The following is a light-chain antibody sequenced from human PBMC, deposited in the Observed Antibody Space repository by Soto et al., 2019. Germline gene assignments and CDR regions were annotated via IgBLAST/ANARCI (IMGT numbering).Light chain of an antibody. J-gene: IGKJ1*01. CDR3: QQYNNWPWT. CDR1: QSVSRN. V-gene: IGKV3-15*01. Sequence: EIVMTQSPATLSVSPGERATLSCRASQSVSRNLAWYQQKPGQAPRLLIYGASTRAPGVPARFSGSGSGTDFTLTISSLQSEDFAVYYCQQYNNWPWTFGQGTKVDIK. CDR2: GAS.